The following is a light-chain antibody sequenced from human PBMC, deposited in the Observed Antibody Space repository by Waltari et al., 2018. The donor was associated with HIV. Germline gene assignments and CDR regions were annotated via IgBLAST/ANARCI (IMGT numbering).Light chain of an antibody. CDR2: EVP. Sequence: QSVLTQPASVSGSPGQSITISCTGTSSDVGNYNLVSWYQQHPGKAPKLIVYEVPVRPSGVSNRFSGFRSANTASLTIYGVQAECEADYYCFSYVGSSLWVFGGGTKLTVL. CDR3: FSYVGSSLWV. J-gene: IGLJ3*02. CDR1: SSDVGNYNL. V-gene: IGLV2-23*02.